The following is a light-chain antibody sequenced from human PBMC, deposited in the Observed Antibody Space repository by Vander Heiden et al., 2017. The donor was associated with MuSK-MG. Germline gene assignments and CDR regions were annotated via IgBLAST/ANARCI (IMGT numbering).Light chain of an antibody. Sequence: SYELTQPPSVSVSPGQTARITCSGDALPTKYASWYQQKSGQAPVLVIYEDSKRRSGIPESVSGSSSGTTATITSSGAEVEDDDYYSCYAADRSGNLFVFGGGTKLTVL. CDR3: YAADRSGNLFV. CDR1: ALPTKY. V-gene: IGLV3-10*03. CDR2: EDS. J-gene: IGLJ3*02.